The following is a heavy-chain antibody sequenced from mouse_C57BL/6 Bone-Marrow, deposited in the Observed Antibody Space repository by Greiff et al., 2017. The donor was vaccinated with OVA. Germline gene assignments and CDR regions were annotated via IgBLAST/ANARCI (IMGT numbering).Heavy chain of an antibody. J-gene: IGHJ1*03. CDR1: GIDFSRYW. D-gene: IGHD4-1*01. Sequence: EVQLQQSGGGLVQPGGSLKLSCAASGIDFSRYWMSWVRRAPGKGLEWIGEINPDSSTINYAPSLKDKFIISRDNAKNTLYLQMSKMRSEDTSLYYSAKNWDRYFDVWGTGTTVTVSS. V-gene: IGHV4-1*01. CDR3: AKNWDRYFDV. CDR2: INPDSSTI.